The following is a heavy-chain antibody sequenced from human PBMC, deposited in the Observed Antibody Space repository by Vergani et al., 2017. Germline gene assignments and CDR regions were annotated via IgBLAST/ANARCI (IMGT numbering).Heavy chain of an antibody. CDR2: IDEYGNRA. J-gene: IGHJ5*01. D-gene: IGHD2-8*02. CDR1: GFSFNTYW. CDR3: VRTEYCTGIACNTRFDS. V-gene: IGHV3-74*03. Sequence: EVQLVESGGGSVQSGGSLRLSCVASGFSFNTYWMHWVRQVPGKGLMWVARIDEYGNRATYGDFETGRFTISRDKAENTVFLQIINLRADDAGVYYCVRTEYCTGIACNTRFDSWGQGALVTVSS.